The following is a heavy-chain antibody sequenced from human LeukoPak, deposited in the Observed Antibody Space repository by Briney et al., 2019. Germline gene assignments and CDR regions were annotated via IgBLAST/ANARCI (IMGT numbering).Heavy chain of an antibody. Sequence: PGGSLRLSCAASGLTVSTNYMNWVRQAPGKGLEWVSGITSGGNTYYADSVRDRSTVSRDESKNTLYLQMNRLRVEDTAMYYCARDASGWAGYFDSWGQGTLITVSS. V-gene: IGHV3-66*01. CDR3: ARDASGWAGYFDS. CDR1: GLTVSTNY. D-gene: IGHD6-19*01. J-gene: IGHJ4*02. CDR2: ITSGGNT.